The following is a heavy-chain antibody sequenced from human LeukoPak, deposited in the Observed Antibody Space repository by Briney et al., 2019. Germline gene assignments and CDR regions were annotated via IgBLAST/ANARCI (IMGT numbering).Heavy chain of an antibody. V-gene: IGHV1-2*02. D-gene: IGHD6-13*01. CDR2: INPNSGGT. J-gene: IGHJ5*02. CDR1: GYTFTGYY. Sequence: ASVKVSCKASGYTFTGYYMHWVRQAPGQGLEWMGWINPNSGGTNYAQKFQGRVTMTRDTSISTAYMELSRLRSDDTAVYYCARDPFPYSSSWYNWFDPWGQGTLVTVSS. CDR3: ARDPFPYSSSWYNWFDP.